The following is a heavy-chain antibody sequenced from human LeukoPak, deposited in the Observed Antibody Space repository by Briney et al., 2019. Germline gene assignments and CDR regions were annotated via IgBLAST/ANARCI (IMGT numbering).Heavy chain of an antibody. CDR1: GGSISSYY. CDR3: ARTHFDSLGWFDP. V-gene: IGHV4-59*04. D-gene: IGHD3-9*01. J-gene: IGHJ5*02. Sequence: SETLTLTCTVSGGSISSYYWSWIRQSPGKGLEWIANINYGGHTYYNPSVKSRVTLSVDVSKNRFSLNLTSVTAADTALYFCARTHFDSLGWFDPWGQGIQVIVSS. CDR2: INYGGHT.